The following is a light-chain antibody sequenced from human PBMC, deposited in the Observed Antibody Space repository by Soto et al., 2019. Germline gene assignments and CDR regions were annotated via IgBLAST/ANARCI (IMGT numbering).Light chain of an antibody. V-gene: IGLV2-14*03. CDR1: NSDIGSYDF. CDR3: SLYTNRNTLGA. J-gene: IGLJ2*01. CDR2: GVT. Sequence: QSALTQPASISGSPGQSITISCTGSNSDIGSYDFVAWYQQLPGKAPRLIIYGVTNRPSGVSDRFSGSKSGNTASLTISGLQAEDEADYYCSLYTNRNTLGAFGGGTKLTVL.